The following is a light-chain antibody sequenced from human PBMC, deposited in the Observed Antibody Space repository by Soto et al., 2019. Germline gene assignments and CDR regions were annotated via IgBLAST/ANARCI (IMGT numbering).Light chain of an antibody. CDR2: AAS. CDR3: QQANSVPLT. Sequence: DIQMTQSPSSVSASVGDRVTITCRASQGISIWLAWYQQKPGKAPKLLIYAASSLQSGVPSRFRGRGSGTECTLTISSLQPEEFATYYCQQANSVPLTVGGGTKVEIK. CDR1: QGISIW. V-gene: IGKV1-12*01. J-gene: IGKJ4*01.